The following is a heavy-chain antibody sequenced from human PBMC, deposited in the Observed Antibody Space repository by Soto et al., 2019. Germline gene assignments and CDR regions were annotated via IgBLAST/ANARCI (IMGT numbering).Heavy chain of an antibody. Sequence: GGSLRLSCAASGFTFSSYWMSWVRQAPGKGLEWVANIKQGGSEKYYVDSVKGRFTISRDNAKNSLYLQMNSLRAEDTAVYYCARDGGYCSSTSCYYGMDVWGQGTTVT. J-gene: IGHJ6*02. CDR2: IKQGGSEK. V-gene: IGHV3-7*03. CDR1: GFTFSSYW. CDR3: ARDGGYCSSTSCYYGMDV. D-gene: IGHD2-2*01.